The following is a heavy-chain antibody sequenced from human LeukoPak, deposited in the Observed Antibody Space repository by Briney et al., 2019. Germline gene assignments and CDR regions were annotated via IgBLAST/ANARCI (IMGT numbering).Heavy chain of an antibody. CDR1: GFTFSSYG. D-gene: IGHD3-22*01. Sequence: GGSLRLSCAASGFTFSSYGMDWVRQAPGKGLEWVSSISSSSSYIYYADSVKGRFTISRDNAKNSLYLQMNSLRAEDTAVYYCAREEGYCLDYWGQGTLVTVSS. J-gene: IGHJ4*02. CDR3: AREEGYCLDY. V-gene: IGHV3-21*01. CDR2: ISSSSSYI.